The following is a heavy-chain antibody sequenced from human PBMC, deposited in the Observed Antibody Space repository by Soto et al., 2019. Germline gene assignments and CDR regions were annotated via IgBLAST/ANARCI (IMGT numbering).Heavy chain of an antibody. CDR3: ARGLRGSSSWYQPGDY. CDR2: IGTAGDT. V-gene: IGHV3-13*01. CDR1: GFTFSSYD. D-gene: IGHD6-13*01. J-gene: IGHJ4*02. Sequence: PGGSLRLSCAASGFTFSSYDTHWVRQATGKGLEWVSAIGTAGDTYYPGSVKGRFTISRENAKNSLYLQMNSLRAGDTAVYYCARGLRGSSSWYQPGDYWGQGIQVTVSS.